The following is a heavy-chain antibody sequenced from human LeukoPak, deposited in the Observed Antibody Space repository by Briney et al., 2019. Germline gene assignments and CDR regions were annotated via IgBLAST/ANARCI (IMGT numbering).Heavy chain of an antibody. J-gene: IGHJ3*02. CDR1: GYTFTGYY. V-gene: IGHV1-2*02. Sequence: ASVKVSCKASGYTFTGYYMHWVRQAPGQGLEWMGWINPNSGGTNYAQKFQGRVTMTRDMSISTAYMELSRLRSDDTAVYYCARDRNTAMWDSDAFDIWGQGTMVTVSS. CDR3: ARDRNTAMWDSDAFDI. CDR2: INPNSGGT. D-gene: IGHD5-18*01.